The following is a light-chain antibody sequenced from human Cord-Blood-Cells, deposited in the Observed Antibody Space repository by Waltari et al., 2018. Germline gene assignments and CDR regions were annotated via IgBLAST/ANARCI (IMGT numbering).Light chain of an antibody. CDR1: SRAVGSYNL. Sequence: QSALTQPASVSGSPGQPITISCTGTSRAVGSYNLVSWYQQHPGKAPKLMIYEGSNRPSGVANRFSGSKSGNTASLTISGLQAEDEADYYCCSYAGSSTHVVFGGGTKLTVL. V-gene: IGLV2-23*01. J-gene: IGLJ2*01. CDR3: CSYAGSSTHVV. CDR2: EGS.